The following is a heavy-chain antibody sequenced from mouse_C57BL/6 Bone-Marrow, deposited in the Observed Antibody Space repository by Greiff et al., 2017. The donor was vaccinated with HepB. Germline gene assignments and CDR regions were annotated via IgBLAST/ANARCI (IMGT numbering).Heavy chain of an antibody. D-gene: IGHD1-1*02. CDR2: IWSGGST. J-gene: IGHJ3*01. V-gene: IGHV2-2*01. Sequence: VHLVESGPGLVQPSQSLSITCTVSGFSLTSYGVHWVRQSPGKGLEWLGVIWSGGSTDYHAAFISRLSISKDNSKSQVFFKRNSLQADDTAIYYCAREGSWSWFAYWGQGTLVTVSA. CDR1: GFSLTSYG. CDR3: AREGSWSWFAY.